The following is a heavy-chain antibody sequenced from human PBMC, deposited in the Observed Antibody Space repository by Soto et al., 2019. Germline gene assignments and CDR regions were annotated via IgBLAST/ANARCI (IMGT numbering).Heavy chain of an antibody. CDR3: ARVSRAMILVFMTVSFDF. Sequence: GGSLRLSCSASGFTFNTYAMHWVRQAPGKGLEWVTSISYDGSTKYYAGSVKGRFTISRDNSKNTLYLQMNSLRPEDTAVYFCARVSRAMILVFMTVSFDFWGQGTLVTVSS. D-gene: IGHD3-22*01. CDR1: GFTFNTYA. J-gene: IGHJ4*02. V-gene: IGHV3-30-3*01. CDR2: ISYDGSTK.